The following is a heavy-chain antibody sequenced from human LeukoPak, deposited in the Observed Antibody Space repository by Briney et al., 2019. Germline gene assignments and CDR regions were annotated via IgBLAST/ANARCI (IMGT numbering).Heavy chain of an antibody. CDR1: GFTFNNYW. CDR3: ARDTRGPSSIWTFDY. CDR2: IKQDGSEK. V-gene: IGHV3-7*01. D-gene: IGHD6-13*01. J-gene: IGHJ4*02. Sequence: PGRSLRLSCAASGFTFNNYWMSWVRQAPGKGLEWVANIKQDGSEKDYVDSLKGRFTISRDNAKNSLYLQMNSLRAEDTAVYYCARDTRGPSSIWTFDYWGQGTLVTVSS.